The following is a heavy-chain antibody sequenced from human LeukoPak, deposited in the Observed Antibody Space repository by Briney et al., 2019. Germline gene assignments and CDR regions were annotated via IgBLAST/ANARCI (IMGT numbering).Heavy chain of an antibody. D-gene: IGHD4-17*01. Sequence: GGSLRLSCAASGFTFSSYGMHWVRQAPGKGLEWVAVISYDGSNKYYADSVKGRFTISRDNPKNTMYLQMNSLRVEDTAVYYCAKEHGDRGYYYYGMNVWGQGTTVTVSS. CDR2: ISYDGSNK. V-gene: IGHV3-30*18. CDR3: AKEHGDRGYYYYGMNV. CDR1: GFTFSSYG. J-gene: IGHJ6*02.